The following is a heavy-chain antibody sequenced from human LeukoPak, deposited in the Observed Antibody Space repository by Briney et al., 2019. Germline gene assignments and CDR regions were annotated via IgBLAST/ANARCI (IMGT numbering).Heavy chain of an antibody. V-gene: IGHV4-38-2*02. CDR2: IYHSGST. CDR1: GYSISSGYY. J-gene: IGHJ4*02. D-gene: IGHD5-24*01. CDR3: ARRAGMATIY. Sequence: SETLSLTCTVSGYSISSGYYWGWIRQPPGKGLEWIGSIYHSGSTYYNPSLKSRVTISVDTSKNQFSLKLSSVTAADTAVYYCARRAGMATIYWGQGTLVTVSS.